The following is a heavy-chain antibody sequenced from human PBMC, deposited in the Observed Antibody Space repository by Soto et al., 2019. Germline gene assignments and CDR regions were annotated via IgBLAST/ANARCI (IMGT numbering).Heavy chain of an antibody. CDR2: IYYSGNT. J-gene: IGHJ4*02. Sequence: PSETLSLTCTVSGGSTSSDNYWSWIRQPPGKGLEWIGHIYYSGNTDHNPSLKSRLAISIDTSKNQFSLKLSSVTAADTAVYFCAREGGESSDGLYYFDSWGQGSMVTVYS. D-gene: IGHD3-16*01. V-gene: IGHV4-30-4*01. CDR1: GGSTSSDNY. CDR3: AREGGESSDGLYYFDS.